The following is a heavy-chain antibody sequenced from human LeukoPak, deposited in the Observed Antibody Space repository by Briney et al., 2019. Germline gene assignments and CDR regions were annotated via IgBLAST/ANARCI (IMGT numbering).Heavy chain of an antibody. Sequence: SETLSLTCTVSGYSISSGYYWGWIRQPPGKGLEWIGSIYHSGSTYYNPSLKSRVTISVDTSKNQFSLKLSSVTAADTAVYYCAKEVVGPWGQGTRVIVSS. CDR1: GYSISSGYY. V-gene: IGHV4-38-2*02. D-gene: IGHD1-26*01. CDR2: IYHSGST. J-gene: IGHJ5*02. CDR3: AKEVVGP.